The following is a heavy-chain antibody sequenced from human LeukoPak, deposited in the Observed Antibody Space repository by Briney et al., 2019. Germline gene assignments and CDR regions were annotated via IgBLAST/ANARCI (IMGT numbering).Heavy chain of an antibody. CDR1: GFTFSNYG. CDR2: IWYDGSNK. CDR3: AKEPIWNDKVSDAFAI. Sequence: GGSLRLSCAASGFTFSNYGMHWVRQAPGKGLEWVAVIWYDGSNKYYADSVKGRFTISRDNSMSTLYLQMNSLRAEDTAVYYCAKEPIWNDKVSDAFAIWGQGTMVTVSS. J-gene: IGHJ3*02. V-gene: IGHV3-33*06. D-gene: IGHD1-1*01.